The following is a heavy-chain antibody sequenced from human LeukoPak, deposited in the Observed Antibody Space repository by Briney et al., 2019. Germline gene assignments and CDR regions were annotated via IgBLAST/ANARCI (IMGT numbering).Heavy chain of an antibody. CDR3: ARAAVQWLLTFDY. CDR1: GFTVSSNY. CDR2: IYSGGST. D-gene: IGHD6-19*01. J-gene: IGHJ4*02. Sequence: AGGSLRLSCAASGFTVSSNYMSWVRQAPGKGLEWVSVIYSGGSTYYADSVKGRFTISRDNSKNTLYLQMNSLRAEDTAVYYCARAAVQWLLTFDYWGQGTLVTVSS. V-gene: IGHV3-53*01.